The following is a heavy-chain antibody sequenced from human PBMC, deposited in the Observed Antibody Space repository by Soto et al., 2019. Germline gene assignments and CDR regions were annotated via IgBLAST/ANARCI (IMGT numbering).Heavy chain of an antibody. CDR3: TRDPNGDHIGAFAF. D-gene: IGHD4-17*01. J-gene: IGHJ3*01. V-gene: IGHV3-23*01. Sequence: EVQVLESGGGLVQPGGSLRLSCTTSQFIFSAYGLTWLRQAPGERLEWVSSIIGNGGTAYADSVRGRFSISRDNSKNTLYLRMHSLRVEDTAVYYCTRDPNGDHIGAFAFWGQGILVTVSS. CDR2: IIGNGGT. CDR1: QFIFSAYG.